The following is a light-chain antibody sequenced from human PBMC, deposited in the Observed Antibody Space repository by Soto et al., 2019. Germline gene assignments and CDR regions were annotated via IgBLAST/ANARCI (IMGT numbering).Light chain of an antibody. V-gene: IGKV1-39*01. CDR3: QQSYSTPRN. CDR2: AAS. Sequence: DFQMTQSPSSLSASVGDRVTITCRASQSISSYLNWYQQKPGKAPKLLFYAASSLQSGVPSRFSGSRFETDFSLTISSLQTEDFATYNFQQSYSTPRNFSQGTKLDIK. CDR1: QSISSY. J-gene: IGKJ2*01.